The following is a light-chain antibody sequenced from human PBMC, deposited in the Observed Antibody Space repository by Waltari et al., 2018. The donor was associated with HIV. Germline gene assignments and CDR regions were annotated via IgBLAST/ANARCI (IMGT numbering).Light chain of an antibody. CDR2: STN. J-gene: IGLJ3*02. CDR3: VFYMGSGISV. CDR1: SDSVSTNYS. Sequence: QTVVTQEPSFSVSPGGTVTLTCVLTSDSVSTNYSPSWYQQTPGQPPRTLIYSTNSRSSGVPDRFSGSILGNKAALTITGAQADDEADYYCVFYMGSGISVFGGGTKLTVL. V-gene: IGLV8-61*01.